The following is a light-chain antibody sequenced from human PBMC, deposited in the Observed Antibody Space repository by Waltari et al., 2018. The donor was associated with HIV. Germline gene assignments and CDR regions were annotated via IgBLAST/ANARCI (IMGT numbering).Light chain of an antibody. V-gene: IGKV3-11*01. CDR3: HQRSNWPIT. CDR1: QSVSTY. J-gene: IGKJ5*01. CDR2: GAS. Sequence: EIVLTQSPATLSLSPGERATLSRRASQSVSTYLAWYQQKPGQAPRLLIYGASSRATGIPARFSGSGSGTDFTLTISSLEPGDFGVYYCHQRSNWPITFGQGTRLEIK.